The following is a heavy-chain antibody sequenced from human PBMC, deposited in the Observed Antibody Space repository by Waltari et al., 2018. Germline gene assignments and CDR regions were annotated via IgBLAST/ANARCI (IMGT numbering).Heavy chain of an antibody. CDR1: GYSFTGTL. J-gene: IGHJ4*02. CDR3: AAKGVVLPATFDY. CDR2: INPNNGIT. V-gene: IGHV1-2*02. Sequence: QVQLVQSGAELREPGASVKVSCKTSGYSFTGTLIHWVRQAPGQGLEWMGWINPNNGITNYAQKFQGRVTMTRDTSISTAYVELSSLRIDDMAVYYCAAKGVVLPATFDYWGQGTLVTVSS. D-gene: IGHD2-15*01.